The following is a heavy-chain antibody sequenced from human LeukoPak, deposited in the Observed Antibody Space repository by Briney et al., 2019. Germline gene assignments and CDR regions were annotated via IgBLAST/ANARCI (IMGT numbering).Heavy chain of an antibody. J-gene: IGHJ3*02. CDR1: DGSISSGGYS. V-gene: IGHV4-30-2*01. D-gene: IGHD3-16*02. CDR3: ARGGAPNYDYVWGSYRYTGAFDI. CDR2: IYHSGST. Sequence: PSQTLSLTCAVSDGSISSGGYSWSWIRQPPGKGLEWIGYIYHSGSTYYNPSLKSRVTISVDRSKNQFSLKLSSVTAADTAVYYCARGGAPNYDYVWGSYRYTGAFDIWGQGTMVTVSS.